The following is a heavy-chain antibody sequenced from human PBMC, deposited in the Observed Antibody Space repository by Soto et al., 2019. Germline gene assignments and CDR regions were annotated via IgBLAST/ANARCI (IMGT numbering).Heavy chain of an antibody. CDR2: VLQSGSSTTNYI. CDR1: GFTFNNYA. Sequence: GGSLRLSCAASGFTFNNYAMTWVRQAPGKGLEWVSTVLQSGSSTTNYIYYGDSMKGRFTISRDNAKNSLYLEMNSLRAEDTAVYYCARESEDLTSNFDYWGQGTLVTVSS. J-gene: IGHJ4*02. V-gene: IGHV3-21*06. CDR3: ARESEDLTSNFDY.